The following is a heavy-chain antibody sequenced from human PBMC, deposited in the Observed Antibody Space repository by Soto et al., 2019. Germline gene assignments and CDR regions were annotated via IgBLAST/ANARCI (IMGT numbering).Heavy chain of an antibody. Sequence: EVQLVESGGGLVQPGGSLRLSCEASGFTFRNYDMHWVRQGTGKGLEWVSGISAAGDPDYADSVEGRFTIARENAQNSCFLQMNSLRVGDTAVYYCARTDRDFYVLDVWGQGTTVIVSS. CDR2: ISAAGDP. CDR3: ARTDRDFYVLDV. CDR1: GFTFRNYD. J-gene: IGHJ6*02. V-gene: IGHV3-13*05.